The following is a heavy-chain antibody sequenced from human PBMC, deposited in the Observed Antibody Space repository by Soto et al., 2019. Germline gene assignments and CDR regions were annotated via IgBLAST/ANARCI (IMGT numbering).Heavy chain of an antibody. CDR2: LSGSGGSI. V-gene: IGHV3-23*01. CDR3: EKVSRRWDAGFFDI. J-gene: IGHJ5*02. D-gene: IGHD1-26*01. Sequence: GGSLRLSCTASGFTFISHAMTWGRQAPWKGLEWVSGLSGSGGSIYYADSVKGRFTISRDNSMNTLYLQMKTLRAEDTAVYYCEKVSRRWDAGFFDIWGQGT. CDR1: GFTFISHA.